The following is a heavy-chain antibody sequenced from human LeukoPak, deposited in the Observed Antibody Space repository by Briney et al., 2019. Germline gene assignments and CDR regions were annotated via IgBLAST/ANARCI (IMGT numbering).Heavy chain of an antibody. D-gene: IGHD1-26*01. CDR3: ARGGSYYEGFFDY. J-gene: IGHJ4*02. CDR1: GFTFSSYG. Sequence: GGTLRLSCAASGFTFSSYGMSWVRQAPGKGLEWVANIKQDGSEKYYVDSVKGRFTISRGNAKNSLYLQMNSLRAEDTAVYYCARGGSYYEGFFDYWGQGTLVTVSS. V-gene: IGHV3-7*01. CDR2: IKQDGSEK.